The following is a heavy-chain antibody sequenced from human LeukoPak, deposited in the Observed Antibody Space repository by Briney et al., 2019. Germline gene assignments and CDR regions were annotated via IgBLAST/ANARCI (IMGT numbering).Heavy chain of an antibody. D-gene: IGHD3-22*01. Sequence: PGGSLRLSCAASGFSFRTYAMTWVRQAPGKGLEWASTSSASGGTTYYADSVKGRFTISRDNSKNTLYLQMNSLRAEDTAVYYCAKMSDGSGYFVLSNWGQGTLVTVSS. CDR3: AKMSDGSGYFVLSN. J-gene: IGHJ4*02. CDR1: GFSFRTYA. V-gene: IGHV3-23*01. CDR2: SSASGGTT.